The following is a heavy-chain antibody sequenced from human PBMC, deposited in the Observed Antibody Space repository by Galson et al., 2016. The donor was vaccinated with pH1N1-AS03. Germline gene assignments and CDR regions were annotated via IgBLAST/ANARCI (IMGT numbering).Heavy chain of an antibody. CDR1: GFIFSDHY. Sequence: SLRLSCAVSGFIFSDHYMDWVRQAPGKGLEWVGRTRNKARSYTTSYAAYVKRRFTISRDELKNSVYLQMNGLKSEDTAVYYCARTYRYCTSSSNCYMDLDFWGQGTLVTVSS. J-gene: IGHJ4*02. CDR3: ARTYRYCTSSSNCYMDLDF. D-gene: IGHD2-2*01. V-gene: IGHV3-72*01. CDR2: TRNKARSYTT.